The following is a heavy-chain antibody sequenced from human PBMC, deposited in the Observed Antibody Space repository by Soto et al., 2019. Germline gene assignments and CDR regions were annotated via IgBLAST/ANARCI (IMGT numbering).Heavy chain of an antibody. J-gene: IGHJ6*03. Sequence: SETLSLTCAVYGESFSGYYWSWIRQPPGKGLEWIGEIIHSGSTNYNPSLKSRVTISVDTSKNQFSLKLSSVTAADTAVYYCARAPPAPAALGYYMDVWGKGTTVTVSS. D-gene: IGHD6-13*01. CDR3: ARAPPAPAALGYYMDV. V-gene: IGHV4-34*12. CDR1: GESFSGYY. CDR2: IIHSGST.